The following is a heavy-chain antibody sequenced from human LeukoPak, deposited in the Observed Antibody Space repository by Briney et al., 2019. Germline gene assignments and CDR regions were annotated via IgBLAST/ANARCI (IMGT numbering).Heavy chain of an antibody. J-gene: IGHJ6*02. CDR2: INTNTGNP. Sequence: ASVKVSCKAPGYTFTSYAMNWVRQAPGQGLEWMGWINTNTGNPTYAQGFTGRFVFSLDTSVSTAYLQISSLKAEDTAVYYCARVVVPAAKTYYYYGMDVWGQGATVTVSS. D-gene: IGHD2-2*01. CDR3: ARVVVPAAKTYYYYGMDV. CDR1: GYTFTSYA. V-gene: IGHV7-4-1*02.